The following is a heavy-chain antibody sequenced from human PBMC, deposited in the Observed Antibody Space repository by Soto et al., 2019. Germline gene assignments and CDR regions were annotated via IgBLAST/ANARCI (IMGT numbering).Heavy chain of an antibody. V-gene: IGHV1-69*01. Sequence: PVTVSCRASGGTFIIYAISWVRQAPGQGLEWMGGIIPIFGTANYAQKFQGRVTITADESTSTAYMELSSLRSEDTAVYYCARESEYSSSKNWFDPWGQGTLVTVSS. CDR1: GGTFIIYA. CDR2: IIPIFGTA. CDR3: ARESEYSSSKNWFDP. J-gene: IGHJ5*02. D-gene: IGHD6-6*01.